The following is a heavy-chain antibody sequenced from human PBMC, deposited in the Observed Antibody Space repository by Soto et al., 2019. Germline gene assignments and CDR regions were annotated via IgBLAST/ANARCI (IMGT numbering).Heavy chain of an antibody. Sequence: PSETLSLTCTVSGGSISSYYWSWIRQPPGKGLEWIGYIYYSGSTNYNPSLKSRVTISVDTSENQFSLKLSSVTAADTAVYYCARHGASATGLGNWFDPWGQGTLVTVSS. J-gene: IGHJ5*02. V-gene: IGHV4-59*08. CDR1: GGSISSYY. CDR3: ARHGASATGLGNWFDP. CDR2: IYYSGST.